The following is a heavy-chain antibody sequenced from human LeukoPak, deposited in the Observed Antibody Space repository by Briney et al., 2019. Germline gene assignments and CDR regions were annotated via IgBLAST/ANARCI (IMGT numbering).Heavy chain of an antibody. CDR3: ATYRTSFIYWYFDL. CDR1: GASIRSSY. CDR2: ISYTGST. Sequence: SETLSLTCTVSGASIRSSYWSWIRQPPGKGLEWIGYISYTGSTNYNPSLKSRVSLSVDTSKNQFSLELSSVTAADTVVYYCATYRTSFIYWYFDLWGRGTLVTVSS. D-gene: IGHD2-2*01. V-gene: IGHV4-59*01. J-gene: IGHJ2*01.